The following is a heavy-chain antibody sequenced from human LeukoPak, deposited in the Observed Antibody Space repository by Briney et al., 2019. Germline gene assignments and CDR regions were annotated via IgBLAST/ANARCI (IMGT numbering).Heavy chain of an antibody. D-gene: IGHD3-9*01. CDR1: GGSISSSSYY. CDR2: IYYSGST. J-gene: IGHJ4*02. CDR3: ARQPYYDILTGYEPFDY. Sequence: SETLSLTCTVSGGSISSSSYYWGWIRQPPGKGLEWIGSIYYSGSTYYNPSLKSRVTISVDTSKNQFSLKLSSVTAADTAVYYCARQPYYDILTGYEPFDYWGQGTLVTVSS. V-gene: IGHV4-39*01.